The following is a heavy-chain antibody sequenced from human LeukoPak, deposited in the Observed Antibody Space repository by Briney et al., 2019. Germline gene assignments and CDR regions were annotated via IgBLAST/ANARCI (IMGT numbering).Heavy chain of an antibody. CDR3: ARDLIVVVGDVFDL. CDR1: GYTFTNYG. Sequence: GASVKVSCKAFGYTFTNYGITWLRQAPGQGPEWMGWVSPSSGHTNYTQNLQDRVTMTTDTPTNTAYMELGSLRSDDTAVYYCARDLIVVVGDVFDLWGQGTMVTVSS. D-gene: IGHD3-22*01. V-gene: IGHV1-18*01. CDR2: VSPSSGHT. J-gene: IGHJ3*01.